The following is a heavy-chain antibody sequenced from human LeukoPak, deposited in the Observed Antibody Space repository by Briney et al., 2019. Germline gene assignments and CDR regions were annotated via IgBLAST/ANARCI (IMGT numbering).Heavy chain of an antibody. V-gene: IGHV3-15*01. J-gene: IGHJ4*02. D-gene: IGHD6-6*01. CDR3: ARENGALRQLVY. CDR2: IKSKTDGGTT. Sequence: GGSLRLSCAASGFTFSNAWMSCVRQAPGKGLEWVGRIKSKTDGGTTDYAAPVKGRFTISRDDSKNTLYLQMNSLRTEDTAVYYCARENGALRQLVYWGQGTLVTVSS. CDR1: GFTFSNAW.